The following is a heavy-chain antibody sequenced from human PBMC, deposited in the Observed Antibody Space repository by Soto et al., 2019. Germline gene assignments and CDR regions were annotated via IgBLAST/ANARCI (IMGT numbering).Heavy chain of an antibody. Sequence: PXXTLSLTCTVSCGSISGYYWSWIRQPTGRRLEWSGYNXGSTNXNYHTHSESRXXLAVDQTXXQSYMKLSSVPAAETVGYYAARARKERPRWLDYWVQGTLVTGSS. J-gene: IGHJ4*02. D-gene: IGHD3-9*01. CDR3: ARARKERPRWLDY. CDR2: NXGSTNX. V-gene: IGHV4-59*01. CDR1: CGSISGYY.